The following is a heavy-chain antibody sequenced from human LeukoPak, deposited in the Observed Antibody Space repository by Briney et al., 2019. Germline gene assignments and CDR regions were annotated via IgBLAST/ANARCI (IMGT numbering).Heavy chain of an antibody. CDR1: GFTFSSYA. Sequence: GGSLRLSCAASGFTFSSYAMHWVRQAPGKGLEWVAFIRYDGSNKYYADSVKGRFTISRDNSKNTLYLQMNSLRAEDTAVYYCARDFGGDLDYWGQGTLVTVSS. V-gene: IGHV3-30*02. CDR3: ARDFGGDLDY. J-gene: IGHJ4*02. D-gene: IGHD3-16*01. CDR2: IRYDGSNK.